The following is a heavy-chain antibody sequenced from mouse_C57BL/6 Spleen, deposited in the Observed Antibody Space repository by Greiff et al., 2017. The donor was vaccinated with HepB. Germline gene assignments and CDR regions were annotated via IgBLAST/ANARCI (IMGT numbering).Heavy chain of an antibody. D-gene: IGHD1-1*01. Sequence: QVQLQQPGTELVKPGASVKLSCKASGYTFTSYWMHWVKQRPGQSLEWIGNINPSNGGINYNEKFKSKATLTVDKSSSTAYMQLSSLTSEDSAVYYCARFTTVPYYFDYWGQGTTLTVSS. V-gene: IGHV1-53*01. J-gene: IGHJ2*01. CDR1: GYTFTSYW. CDR2: INPSNGGI. CDR3: ARFTTVPYYFDY.